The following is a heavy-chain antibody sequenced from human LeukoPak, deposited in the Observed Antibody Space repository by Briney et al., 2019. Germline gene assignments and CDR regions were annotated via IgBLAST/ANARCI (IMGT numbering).Heavy chain of an antibody. Sequence: PSQTLCLTCTVSGGSISSGDYYWSWIRQPPGKGLEWIAYMYYSGSTYYNPSLKGRVTMSADTSKNQLSLKLSSVTAADTAVYYCARPYYYDSRIDPWGQGILVTVSS. V-gene: IGHV4-30-4*01. CDR1: GGSISSGDYY. D-gene: IGHD3-22*01. J-gene: IGHJ5*02. CDR3: ARPYYYDSRIDP. CDR2: MYYSGST.